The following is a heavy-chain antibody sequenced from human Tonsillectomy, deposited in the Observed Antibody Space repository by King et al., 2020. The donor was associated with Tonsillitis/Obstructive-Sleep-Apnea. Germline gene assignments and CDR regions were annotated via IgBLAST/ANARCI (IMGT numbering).Heavy chain of an antibody. CDR1: GYTFTTYY. Sequence: QLVQSGAEVKKPGASVKVSCKASGYTFTTYYMHWVRQAPGQGLEWMGLINPSNGDTSYAPKFQGRVTMTRDTSTTTLYMELSSLRSDDTAVYYCAREGLFDYWGQGSLVTVSS. J-gene: IGHJ4*02. V-gene: IGHV1-46*01. CDR2: INPSNGDT. D-gene: IGHD3/OR15-3a*01. CDR3: AREGLFDY.